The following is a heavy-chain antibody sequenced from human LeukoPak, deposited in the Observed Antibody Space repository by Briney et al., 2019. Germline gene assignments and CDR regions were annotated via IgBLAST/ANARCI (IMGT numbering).Heavy chain of an antibody. CDR1: GFSVSNKY. D-gene: IGHD2-21*01. CDR3: AKGGGGAYYFPYFFDY. CDR2: IYTGGDT. J-gene: IGHJ4*02. Sequence: GGSLRLSCAASGFSVSNKYMSWVRQAPGKGLEWVSVIYTGGDTYYADSVKGRFTISRDNSKNTVNLQMNSLRAEDTAVYYCAKGGGGAYYFPYFFDYWGQGTLVTVSS. V-gene: IGHV3-53*01.